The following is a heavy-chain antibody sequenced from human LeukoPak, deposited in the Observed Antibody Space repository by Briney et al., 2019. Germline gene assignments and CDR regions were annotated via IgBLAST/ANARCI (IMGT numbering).Heavy chain of an antibody. D-gene: IGHD2-15*01. V-gene: IGHV4-34*01. CDR1: GGSFSGYY. Sequence: SETLSLTCAAYGGSFSGYYWSWIRQPPGKGLEWIGEINHSGSTNYNPSLKSRVTISVDTSKNQFSLKLSSVTAADTAVYYCARLGVVYDYWGQGTLVTVSS. CDR3: ARLGVVYDY. CDR2: INHSGST. J-gene: IGHJ4*02.